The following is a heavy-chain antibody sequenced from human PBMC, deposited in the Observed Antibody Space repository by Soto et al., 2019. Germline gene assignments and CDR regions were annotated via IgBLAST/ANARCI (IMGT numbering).Heavy chain of an antibody. V-gene: IGHV3-9*01. J-gene: IGHJ4*02. CDR1: GFIFDDYA. CDR2: ISWNSGRV. Sequence: EMQLAESGGGLVQPGRSLRLSCAASGFIFDDYAMHWVRQSPGKGLEWVSGISWNSGRVGYAASVKGRFTISRDNAKNSLFLQMNSLRGEDTAFYHFVKDAFSGLSSAEFNGDYWGQGTLVTVSS. CDR3: VKDAFSGLSSAEFNGDY. D-gene: IGHD3-3*02.